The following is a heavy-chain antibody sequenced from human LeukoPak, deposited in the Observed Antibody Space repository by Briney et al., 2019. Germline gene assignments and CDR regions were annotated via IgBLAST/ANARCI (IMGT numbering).Heavy chain of an antibody. V-gene: IGHV3-74*01. CDR3: MRSFDY. CDR1: GFTFSNSW. Sequence: GGSLRLSYAASGFTFSNSWMHWVRQAPGKGLVWVSGISPDGTTTNYADSMKGRFTISRDNAKDTLYLQMNSLRAEDTAVYYCMRSFDYWGQGTLVTVSS. CDR2: ISPDGTTT. J-gene: IGHJ4*02.